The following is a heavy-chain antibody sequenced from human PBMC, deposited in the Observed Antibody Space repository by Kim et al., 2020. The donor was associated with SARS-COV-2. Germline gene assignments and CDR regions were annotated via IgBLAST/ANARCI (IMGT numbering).Heavy chain of an antibody. CDR3: ARVYGSGRVAMDV. J-gene: IGHJ6*02. Sequence: AVAVQSRITLNPDTAKNQFSLQLNSVTPEDTAVYYCARVYGSGRVAMDVWGQGTTVTVSS. D-gene: IGHD3-10*01. V-gene: IGHV6-1*01.